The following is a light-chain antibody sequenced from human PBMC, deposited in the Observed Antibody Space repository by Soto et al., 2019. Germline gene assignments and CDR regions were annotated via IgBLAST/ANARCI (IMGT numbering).Light chain of an antibody. V-gene: IGKV1-5*03. CDR3: QQYSTYWT. J-gene: IGKJ1*01. CDR1: QSISNW. CDR2: KAS. Sequence: DIQMTQSPSTLSASVGDRVTITCRASQSISNWLAWYQQKPGKAPKLLIYKASSLQSEVPSRLSGSGSGTEFTLTISSLQPDDFATYYCQQYSTYWTFGQGTEVDIK.